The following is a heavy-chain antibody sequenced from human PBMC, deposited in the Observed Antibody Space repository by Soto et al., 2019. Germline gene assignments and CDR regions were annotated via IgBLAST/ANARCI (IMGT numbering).Heavy chain of an antibody. CDR1: GFTFSSYG. CDR2: ISYDESNE. CDR3: GKGVGAGNSYDFDY. J-gene: IGHJ4*02. V-gene: IGHV3-30*18. Sequence: QVQLVESGGGVVQPGRSLRLSCAASGFTFSSYGMHWVRQAPGKGLEWVALISYDESNEYYADSVKGRFTISRDNSKNALYVQMNSLRAEVRAVYYCGKGVGAGNSYDFDYWGQGTVVTVSS. D-gene: IGHD1-26*01.